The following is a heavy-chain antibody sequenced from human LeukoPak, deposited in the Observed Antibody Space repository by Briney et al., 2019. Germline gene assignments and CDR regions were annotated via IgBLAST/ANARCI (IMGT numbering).Heavy chain of an antibody. CDR3: ARVSGLNNFDY. J-gene: IGHJ4*02. D-gene: IGHD1/OR15-1a*01. CDR2: IIHNGVT. CDR1: GGSFTDYY. V-gene: IGHV4-34*12. Sequence: PSETLSLTCAVYGGSFTDYYWSWIRQPPGKGLEWIAEIIHNGVTKYNPSLKSRVTLSLDTSKNQFSLKMTSVTAADTAVYYCARVSGLNNFDYWSQGTLVTVSS.